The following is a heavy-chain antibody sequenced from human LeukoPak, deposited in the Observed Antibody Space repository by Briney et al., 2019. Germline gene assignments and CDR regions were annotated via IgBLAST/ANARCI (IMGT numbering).Heavy chain of an antibody. CDR3: PLELGEGFDY. Sequence: GGSLRLSCAASGFTFSSYSMNWVRQAPGKGLEWVSSISSSSSYIYYADSVKGRFTISRDNAKNTLYLQMNSLRAEDTAVYYCPLELGEGFDYWGQGTLVTVSS. CDR1: GFTFSSYS. J-gene: IGHJ4*02. CDR2: ISSSSSYI. D-gene: IGHD1-7*01. V-gene: IGHV3-21*01.